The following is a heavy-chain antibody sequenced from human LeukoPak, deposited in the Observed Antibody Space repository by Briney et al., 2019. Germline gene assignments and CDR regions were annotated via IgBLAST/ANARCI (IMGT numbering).Heavy chain of an antibody. V-gene: IGHV3-23*01. CDR2: MSGSGGST. CDR1: GFTFSIYG. J-gene: IGHJ4*02. D-gene: IGHD1-26*01. Sequence: GGSLRLSCAASGFTFSIYGMSWVRQAPGRGLEWVSAMSGSGGSTYYADSVKGRFTISRDNSKNTLYLQMNSLRAEDTAVYYCAKDQGELLFSFDSWGQGTLVTVSS. CDR3: AKDQGELLFSFDS.